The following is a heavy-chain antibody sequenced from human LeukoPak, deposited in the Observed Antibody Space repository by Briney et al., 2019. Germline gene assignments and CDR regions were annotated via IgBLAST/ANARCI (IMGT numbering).Heavy chain of an antibody. V-gene: IGHV4-4*07. CDR3: GRQGYTASYYFLDY. Sequence: SETLSLTCTVSGGSINSYYWGWVRQPAGKGLEWIGRTYTNTGTTNYSPSLKGRLTMSVDTSKNQFSLNLRSVTAADTAVYYCGRQGYTASYYFLDYWSQGTLVTVSS. CDR2: TYTNTGTT. J-gene: IGHJ4*02. D-gene: IGHD1-26*01. CDR1: GGSINSYY.